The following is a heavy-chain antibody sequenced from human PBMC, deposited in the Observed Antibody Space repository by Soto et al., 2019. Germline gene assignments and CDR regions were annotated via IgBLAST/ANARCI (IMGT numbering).Heavy chain of an antibody. J-gene: IGHJ4*02. Sequence: GGSLRLSCAASGFTFSSYGMHWVRQAPGKGLEWVAVISYDGSNKYYADSVKGRFTISRDNSKNTLYLQMNSLRAEDTAVYYCAKSITGTTIREMLDYWGQGTLVTVSS. CDR2: ISYDGSNK. CDR3: AKSITGTTIREMLDY. V-gene: IGHV3-30*18. CDR1: GFTFSSYG. D-gene: IGHD1-7*01.